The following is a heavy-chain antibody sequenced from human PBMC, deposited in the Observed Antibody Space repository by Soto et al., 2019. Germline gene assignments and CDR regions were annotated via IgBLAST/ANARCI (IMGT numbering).Heavy chain of an antibody. CDR3: ARGFVTAAGTRGAFDI. Sequence: SQTLSRTCAISGDSVSSNSAAWNWIRQSPSRGLEWLGRTYYRSKWYNDYAVSVKSRITINPDTSKNQFSLQLNSVTPEDTAVYYCARGFVTAAGTRGAFDIWGQGTMVTVS. V-gene: IGHV6-1*01. CDR2: TYYRSKWYN. J-gene: IGHJ3*02. D-gene: IGHD6-13*01. CDR1: GDSVSSNSAA.